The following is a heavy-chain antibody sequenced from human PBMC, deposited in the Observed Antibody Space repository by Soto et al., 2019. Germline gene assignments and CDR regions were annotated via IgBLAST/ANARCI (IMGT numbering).Heavy chain of an antibody. Sequence: SETLSLTCTVSGGSISNFYWSWIRQPPGKGLEWIGYVYYTGSTSYNPSLKRRVTFSADSSRGQFSLRLNSVTAADTAVYYCARYHPFDYSNYFDYWGQGTLVTAPQ. J-gene: IGHJ4*02. D-gene: IGHD4-4*01. CDR1: GGSISNFY. CDR3: ARYHPFDYSNYFDY. CDR2: VYYTGST. V-gene: IGHV4-59*08.